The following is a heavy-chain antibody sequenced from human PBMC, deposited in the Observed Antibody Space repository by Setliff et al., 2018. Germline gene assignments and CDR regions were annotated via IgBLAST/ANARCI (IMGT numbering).Heavy chain of an antibody. CDR2: IKEDGSQR. D-gene: IGHD2-15*01. Sequence: LRLSCAASGFDFKTHWMDWARQAPGKGLEWVANIKEDGSQRNYVDTVRGRFTVSRDNARNLLYLEMNSLRAEDTAVYYCAKRGPYCSGGTCHYYFDYWGQGTLVTVSS. V-gene: IGHV3-7*03. CDR3: AKRGPYCSGGTCHYYFDY. J-gene: IGHJ4*02. CDR1: GFDFKTHW.